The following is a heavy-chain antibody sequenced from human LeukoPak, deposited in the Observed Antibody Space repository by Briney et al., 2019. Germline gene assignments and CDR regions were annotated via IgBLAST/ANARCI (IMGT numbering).Heavy chain of an antibody. CDR2: ISYDGSNK. CDR3: ARDLSDCVGDCPYYSGMGV. CDR1: GFTFSSYA. D-gene: IGHD2-21*02. J-gene: IGHJ6*02. V-gene: IGHV3-30-3*01. Sequence: QPGRSLRLSCAASGFTFSSYAMHWVRQAPGKGLEWVAVISYDGSNKYYADSVKGRFTISRDNSKNTLYLQMNSLRAEDTAVYYCARDLSDCVGDCPYYSGMGVWGQGTTVTVSS.